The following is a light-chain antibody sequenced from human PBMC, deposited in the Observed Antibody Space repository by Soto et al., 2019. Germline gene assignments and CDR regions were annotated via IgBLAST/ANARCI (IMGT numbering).Light chain of an antibody. CDR2: AVS. V-gene: IGKV3-15*01. Sequence: EIVMTQSPATLSVPPGERATLFCRASRTIGGKLAWFQQKPGQAPPLLMYAVSTRAAGVPPRFSGSGSGTEFTLTISSLQSEDFAVYYCQQYDIWPQYTFGQGTKLEIK. CDR1: RTIGGK. J-gene: IGKJ2*01. CDR3: QQYDIWPQYT.